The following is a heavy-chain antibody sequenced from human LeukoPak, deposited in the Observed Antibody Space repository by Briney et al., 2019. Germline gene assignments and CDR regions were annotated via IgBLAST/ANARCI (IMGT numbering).Heavy chain of an antibody. CDR3: ARSTGWFADY. J-gene: IGHJ4*02. CDR1: GFDFSVYS. Sequence: PGGSLRLSCAASGFDFSVYSMNWVRQAPGKGLEWISYTTSDRNTIYYADSVRGRFTISRDNAKKSVYLELSNLRADDTAMYYCARSTGWFADYWGQGTLVTVSS. CDR2: TTSDRNTI. D-gene: IGHD3-10*01. V-gene: IGHV3-48*01.